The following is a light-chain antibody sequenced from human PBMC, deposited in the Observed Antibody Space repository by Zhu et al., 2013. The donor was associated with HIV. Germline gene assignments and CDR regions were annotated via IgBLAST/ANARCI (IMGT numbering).Light chain of an antibody. V-gene: IGLV2-14*01. Sequence: QSALTQPAAVSGSPGQSITISCTGTRSDVGGYDYVSWYQHLSGKAPKLLIYDVSNRPSGISNRFSGSKSGNTASLTISGLQAEDEAEYYCSSYTSASTGIFGGGTKVTAL. CDR1: RSDVGGYDY. J-gene: IGLJ2*01. CDR3: SSYTSASTGI. CDR2: DVS.